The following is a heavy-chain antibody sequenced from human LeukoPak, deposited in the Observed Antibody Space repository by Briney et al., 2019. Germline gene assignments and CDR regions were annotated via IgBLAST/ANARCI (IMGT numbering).Heavy chain of an antibody. Sequence: PGGSLRLSCAASGFTFSDAWMSWVRQAPGKGLEWVGRIKSKTGGWTTDYAAPVKGRFTISRDDSKNTLYLQMNSLTNEEAAVYYCTTVADGEYDYWGQGTLVTVSS. CDR3: TTVADGEYDY. D-gene: IGHD4-17*01. CDR1: GFTFSDAW. V-gene: IGHV3-15*01. CDR2: IKSKTGGWTT. J-gene: IGHJ4*02.